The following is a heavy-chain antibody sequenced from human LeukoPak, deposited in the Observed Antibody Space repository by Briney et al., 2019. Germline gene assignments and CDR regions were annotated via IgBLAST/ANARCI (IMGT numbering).Heavy chain of an antibody. Sequence: PSETLSLTCAVYGGSFSGYYWSWIRQPPGKGLEWIGEINHSGSTNYNPPLKSRVTISVDTSKNQFSLKLSSVTAADTAVYYCARRSRALGAFDIWGQGTMVTVSS. V-gene: IGHV4-34*01. J-gene: IGHJ3*02. CDR1: GGSFSGYY. D-gene: IGHD1-14*01. CDR3: ARRSRALGAFDI. CDR2: INHSGST.